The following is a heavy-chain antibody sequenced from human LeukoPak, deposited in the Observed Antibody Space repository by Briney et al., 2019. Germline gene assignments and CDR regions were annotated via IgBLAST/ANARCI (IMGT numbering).Heavy chain of an antibody. J-gene: IGHJ4*02. CDR3: ARASGSYDPSDY. CDR1: GFTFTTYW. CDR2: INSDGSIT. Sequence: GGSLRLSCAASGFTFTTYWMHWVRQAPGKGLVWVSHINSDGSITSYADSVKGRFTISRDNAKNTLYLQMNSLRAEDTAVYYCARASGSYDPSDYWGQGTLVTVSS. D-gene: IGHD1-26*01. V-gene: IGHV3-74*01.